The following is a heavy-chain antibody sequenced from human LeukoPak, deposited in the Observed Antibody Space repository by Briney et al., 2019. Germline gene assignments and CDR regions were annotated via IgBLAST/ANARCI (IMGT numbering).Heavy chain of an antibody. CDR1: GFTFSFFW. J-gene: IGHJ4*02. V-gene: IGHV3-7*01. CDR2: IKQDGSAK. Sequence: GGFLRLSCAASGFTFSFFWMSWVRQAPGKGLEWVANIKQDGSAKYYVDSVKGRFTISRDNARNSLYLEMNNLRAEDTAIYYCATSYDSSGNNWGQGTLVTVSS. CDR3: ATSYDSSGNN. D-gene: IGHD3-22*01.